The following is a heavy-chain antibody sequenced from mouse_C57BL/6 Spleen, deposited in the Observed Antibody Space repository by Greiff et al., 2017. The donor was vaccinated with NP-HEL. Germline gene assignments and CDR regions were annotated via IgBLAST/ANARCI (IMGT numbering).Heavy chain of an antibody. CDR2: IYPRSGNT. J-gene: IGHJ4*01. CDR1: GYTFTSYG. CDR3: GRGWTTVVATSVYAMDY. D-gene: IGHD1-1*01. V-gene: IGHV1-81*01. Sequence: QVQLQQSGAELARPGASVKLSCKASGYTFTSYGISWVKQRPGQGLEWIGGIYPRSGNTYYNEKFKGKATLTADKSSSTAYMELRSLTSEDSAVYFCGRGWTTVVATSVYAMDYWGQGTSVTVSS.